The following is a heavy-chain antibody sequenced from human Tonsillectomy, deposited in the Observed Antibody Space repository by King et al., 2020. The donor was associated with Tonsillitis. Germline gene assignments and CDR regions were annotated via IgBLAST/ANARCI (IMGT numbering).Heavy chain of an antibody. V-gene: IGHV3-72*01. J-gene: IGHJ4*02. Sequence: QLVQSGGGLVQPGGSLRLSCAASGFTFSDDYMDWVRQAPGKGLEWVGRIRNRATSYTTEYAASVKGRFTISRDDSKNSLYLQVNSLKTEDTAVYYGAIGDVGGPDYWGQGTLVTVSS. D-gene: IGHD2-21*01. CDR2: IRNRATSYTT. CDR1: GFTFSDDY. CDR3: AIGDVGGPDY.